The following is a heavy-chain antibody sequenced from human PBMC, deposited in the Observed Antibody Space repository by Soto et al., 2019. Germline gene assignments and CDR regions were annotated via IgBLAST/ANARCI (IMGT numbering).Heavy chain of an antibody. CDR1: GFTFSNYF. CDR2: INSDGSTT. J-gene: IGHJ6*02. Sequence: EVQLVESGGTLVQPGGSLRLSCAASGFTFSNYFMHWVRQAPGKGLVWVSRINSDGSTTSYADSVKGRFTISRDNAKNTLDLQMNSLRAEDTAVYYWTRGNYYGMDVWGQGTTVTVSS. CDR3: TRGNYYGMDV. V-gene: IGHV3-74*01.